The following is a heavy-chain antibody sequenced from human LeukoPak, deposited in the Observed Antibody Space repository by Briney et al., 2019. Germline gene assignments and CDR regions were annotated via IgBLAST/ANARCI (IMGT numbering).Heavy chain of an antibody. Sequence: KPSETLSLTCTVSGYSISSGYYWGWIRQPPGKGLEWIGSIYHSGSTNYNPSLKSRVTISVDTSKKQFYLKLSSVTAADTAVYYCARDDKVGSGGPYSLWGRGTLVTVSS. CDR3: ARDDKVGSGGPYSL. J-gene: IGHJ2*01. CDR2: IYHSGST. V-gene: IGHV4-38-2*02. CDR1: GYSISSGYY. D-gene: IGHD6-19*01.